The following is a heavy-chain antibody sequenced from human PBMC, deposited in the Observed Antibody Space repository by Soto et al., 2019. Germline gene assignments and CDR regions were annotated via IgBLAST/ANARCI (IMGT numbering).Heavy chain of an antibody. CDR3: ARAYGDYYYYYGMDV. D-gene: IGHD4-17*01. V-gene: IGHV1-8*01. CDR1: GYTFTSYD. CDR2: MNPNSGNT. J-gene: IGHJ6*02. Sequence: ASVKVSCKASGYTFTSYDINWVRQATGQGLEWMGWMNPNSGNTGYAQKFQGRVTMTRNTSISTAYMELSSLRSEDTAVYYCARAYGDYYYYYGMDVWGQGTTVTVSS.